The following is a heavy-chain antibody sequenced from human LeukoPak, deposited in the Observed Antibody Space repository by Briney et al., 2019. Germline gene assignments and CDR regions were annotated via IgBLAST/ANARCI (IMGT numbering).Heavy chain of an antibody. D-gene: IGHD2/OR15-2a*01. V-gene: IGHV1-8*02. J-gene: IGHJ4*02. Sequence: ASVKVSCKASGYTFTSYGISWVRQAPGQGLEWMGWMNPNSGNTGYAQKFQGRVTMTRNTSISTAYMELSSLRSEDTAVYYCARDSTDTNFDYWGQGTLVTVSS. CDR1: GYTFTSYG. CDR2: MNPNSGNT. CDR3: ARDSTDTNFDY.